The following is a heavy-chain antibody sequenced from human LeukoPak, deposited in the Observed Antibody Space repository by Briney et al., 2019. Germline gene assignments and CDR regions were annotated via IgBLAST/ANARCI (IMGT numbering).Heavy chain of an antibody. Sequence: PGGSLRLSCAASGLIFSNYAMSWVRQAPGKGLEWVSAICGSGDSTYYADSVKGRFTISRDNSKNTLYVQMNSLGAEDTAVYYCAKAQSSKYYYFGMDVWGQGTTVTVSS. J-gene: IGHJ6*02. D-gene: IGHD6-13*01. V-gene: IGHV3-23*01. CDR1: GLIFSNYA. CDR3: AKAQSSKYYYFGMDV. CDR2: ICGSGDST.